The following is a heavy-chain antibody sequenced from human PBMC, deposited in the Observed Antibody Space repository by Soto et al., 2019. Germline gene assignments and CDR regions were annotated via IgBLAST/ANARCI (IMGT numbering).Heavy chain of an antibody. CDR2: FDPEDGET. D-gene: IGHD3-16*01. Sequence: ASGKFSCKVSEYTLTELSMHWVRQPPGIRPTGTGGFDPEDGETIYAQKFQGRVTMTEDTSTDTAYMELSSLRSEDTAVYYCATLTLSRSDRITFGPPGWFDPWGQGTLVTVSS. CDR1: EYTLTELS. J-gene: IGHJ5*02. V-gene: IGHV1-24*01. CDR3: ATLTLSRSDRITFGPPGWFDP.